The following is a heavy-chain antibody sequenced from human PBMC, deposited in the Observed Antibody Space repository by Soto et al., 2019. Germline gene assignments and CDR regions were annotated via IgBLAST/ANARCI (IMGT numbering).Heavy chain of an antibody. CDR1: GGSISIYY. J-gene: IGHJ5*02. CDR3: ARGAGPPWFDP. CDR2: VSASGGT. V-gene: IGHV4-4*07. Sequence: QVQLQESGPGLVKPSETLSLTCTVSGGSISIYYWSWIRQPAGKGLEWIGRVSASGGTDSNPSLNSRVPVSVDTSKNQFSLKLSSVTAADTAVYYCARGAGPPWFDPWGQGTLVTVSS.